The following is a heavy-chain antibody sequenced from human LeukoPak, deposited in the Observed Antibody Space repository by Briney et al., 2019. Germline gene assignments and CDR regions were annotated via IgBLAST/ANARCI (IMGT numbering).Heavy chain of an antibody. CDR2: ISYDGSYQ. CDR3: ARERRRDGYNYKDY. Sequence: GGSLRLSCSVSGFTFSAYGMHWVRQAPGKGLEWVAVISYDGSYQAYGDSAKGRFTVSRDSSKNTLYLQLNSLRPEDTGLYYCARERRRDGYNYKDYWGQGTQVSVSS. D-gene: IGHD5-24*01. CDR1: GFTFSAYG. V-gene: IGHV3-30*03. J-gene: IGHJ4*02.